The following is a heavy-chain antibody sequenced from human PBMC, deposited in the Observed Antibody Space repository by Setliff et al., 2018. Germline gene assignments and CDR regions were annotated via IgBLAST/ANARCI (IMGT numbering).Heavy chain of an antibody. D-gene: IGHD3-16*01. J-gene: IGHJ2*01. CDR3: ATGGGQYYDR. CDR2: VNSDGSST. CDR1: GFTFVNYW. Sequence: GGSLRLSCAASGFTFVNYWMHWVRQAPGKGLVWVSRVNSDGSSTIYADSVKGRFTISRDNSKNTLYLQMNSLRPDDTALYYCATGGGQYYDRWGRGTLVTVSS. V-gene: IGHV3-74*01.